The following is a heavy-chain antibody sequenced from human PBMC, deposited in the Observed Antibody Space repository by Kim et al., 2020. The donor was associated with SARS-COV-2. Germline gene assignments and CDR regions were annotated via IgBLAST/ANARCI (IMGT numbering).Heavy chain of an antibody. Sequence: SETLSLTCTVSGGSISSGSYYWSWIRQPAGKGLEWIGRIYTSGSTNYNPSLKSRVTISVDTSKNQFSLKLSSVTAADTAVYYCARELKYYYDSSGYFGPFDPWGQGTLVTVSS. J-gene: IGHJ5*02. V-gene: IGHV4-61*02. D-gene: IGHD3-22*01. CDR2: IYTSGST. CDR1: GGSISSGSYY. CDR3: ARELKYYYDSSGYFGPFDP.